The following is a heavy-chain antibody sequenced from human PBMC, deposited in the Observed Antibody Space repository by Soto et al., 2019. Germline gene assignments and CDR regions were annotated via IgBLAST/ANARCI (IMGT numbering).Heavy chain of an antibody. Sequence: GGSLRLSCASSGFNFRTFTMHWVRQAPGKGLEWVAGISYDGINAYYADSVKGRFAISRDNSKNTVSLQINSLRPTDTAAYYCAKDGVNYASLSPVDYWGQGTLVTVSS. CDR2: ISYDGINA. J-gene: IGHJ4*02. CDR1: GFNFRTFT. CDR3: AKDGVNYASLSPVDY. V-gene: IGHV3-30*09. D-gene: IGHD2-2*01.